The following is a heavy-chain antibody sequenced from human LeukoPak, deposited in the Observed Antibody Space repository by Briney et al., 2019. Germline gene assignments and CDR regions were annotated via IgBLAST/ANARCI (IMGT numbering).Heavy chain of an antibody. Sequence: GGSLRLSCAASGFTFSSYSMNWVRQAPGKGLEWVSSISSSSSYIYYADSVKGRFTISRDNAKNSLYLQMNSLRAEDTAVYYCARGRGVVVVAATRIWFDPWGQGTLVTVSS. J-gene: IGHJ5*02. CDR2: ISSSSSYI. D-gene: IGHD2-15*01. CDR1: GFTFSSYS. CDR3: ARGRGVVVVAATRIWFDP. V-gene: IGHV3-21*01.